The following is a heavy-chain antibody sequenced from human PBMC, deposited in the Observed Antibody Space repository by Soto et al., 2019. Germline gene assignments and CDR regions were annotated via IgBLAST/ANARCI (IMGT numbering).Heavy chain of an antibody. CDR2: ISSSSSYI. CDR3: ARLDRGSLDY. Sequence: PGGSLRLSCAASGFPFSSHIMNWVRQAPGKGLEWVSSISSSSSYIYYADSVKGRFTISRDNAKNLVYLQMNSLRAEDTAVYYCARLDRGSLDYWGRGTLVTVSS. D-gene: IGHD6-25*01. V-gene: IGHV3-21*01. J-gene: IGHJ4*02. CDR1: GFPFSSHI.